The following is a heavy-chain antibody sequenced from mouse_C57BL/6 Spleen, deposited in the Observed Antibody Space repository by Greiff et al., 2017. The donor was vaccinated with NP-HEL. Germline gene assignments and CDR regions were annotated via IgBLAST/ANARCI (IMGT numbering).Heavy chain of an antibody. D-gene: IGHD3-2*02. CDR2: IYPRSGNT. CDR3: ARKRDSSGYNAMDY. J-gene: IGHJ4*01. V-gene: IGHV1-81*01. CDR1: GYTFTSYG. Sequence: QVHVKQSGAELARPGASVKLSCKASGYTFTSYGISWVKQRTGQGLEWIGEIYPRSGNTYYNEKFKGKATLTADKSSSTAYMELRSLTSEDSAVYFCARKRDSSGYNAMDYWGQGTSVTVSS.